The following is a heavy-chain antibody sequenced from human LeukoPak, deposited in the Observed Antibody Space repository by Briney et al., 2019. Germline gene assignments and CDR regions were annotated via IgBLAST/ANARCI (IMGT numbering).Heavy chain of an antibody. CDR2: IYYSGST. CDR3: ASFYCSGGSCYQYFSYYYMDV. CDR1: GGSISSRSYY. V-gene: IGHV4-39*01. J-gene: IGHJ6*03. D-gene: IGHD2-15*01. Sequence: SETLSLTCTVSGGSISSRSYYWGWIRQPPGKGLEWIGSIYYSGSTYYNPSLQSRVTISVDTSKNQFSLKLNSVTAADTAVYYCASFYCSGGSCYQYFSYYYMDVWGKGTTVTFSS.